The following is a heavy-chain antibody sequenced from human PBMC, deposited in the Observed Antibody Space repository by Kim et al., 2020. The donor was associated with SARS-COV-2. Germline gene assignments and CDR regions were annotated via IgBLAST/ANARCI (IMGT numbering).Heavy chain of an antibody. J-gene: IGHJ3*02. CDR2: INHSGST. V-gene: IGHV4-34*01. D-gene: IGHD6-13*01. CDR3: ARGHGAAAGTSAFDI. Sequence: SETLSLTCAVYGGSFSGYYWSWIRQPPGTGLEWIGEINHSGSTNYNPSLKSRVTISVDTSKNQFSLKLSSVTAADTAVYYCARGHGAAAGTSAFDIWGQGTMVTVSS. CDR1: GGSFSGYY.